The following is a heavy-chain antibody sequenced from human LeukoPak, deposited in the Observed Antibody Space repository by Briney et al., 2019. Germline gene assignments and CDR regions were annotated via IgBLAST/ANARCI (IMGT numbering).Heavy chain of an antibody. CDR3: ARGGYCSITVCYVFNAFDI. J-gene: IGHJ3*02. Sequence: PGGSLRLSCAASGFTFSGHEMNWVRQAPGKGLEWVSYISNSGSNIYYADPVKGRFTISRDNAKNSLYLQMNSLRAEDTAVYYCARGGYCSITVCYVFNAFDIWGQGTMVTVSS. D-gene: IGHD2-2*03. V-gene: IGHV3-48*03. CDR2: ISNSGSNI. CDR1: GFTFSGHE.